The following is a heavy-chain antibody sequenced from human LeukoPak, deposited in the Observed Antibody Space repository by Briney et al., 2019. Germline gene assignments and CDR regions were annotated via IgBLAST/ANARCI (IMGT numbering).Heavy chain of an antibody. J-gene: IGHJ4*02. D-gene: IGHD3-16*01. CDR2: ISYDGSNK. CDR1: GFTFSSYA. V-gene: IGHV3-30-3*01. CDR3: ARSPPRRYYFDY. Sequence: QAGGSLRLSCAASGFTFSSYAMHWVRQAPGKGLEWVAVISYDGSNKYYADSVKGRFTISRDNSKNTLYLQMNSLRAEDTAVYYCARSPPRRYYFDYWGQGTLVTVSS.